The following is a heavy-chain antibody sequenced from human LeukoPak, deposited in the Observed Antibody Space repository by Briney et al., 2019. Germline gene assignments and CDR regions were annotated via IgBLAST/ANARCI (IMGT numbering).Heavy chain of an antibody. V-gene: IGHV3-30*18. CDR3: AKDQERYYMDV. Sequence: GGSLRLSCAASGFTFSSYGMHWVRQAPGKGLEWVAVISYDGSNKYYADSVKGRFTISRDNSKNTLYLQMNSLRAEDTAVYYCAKDQERYYMDVWGKGTTVTVSS. J-gene: IGHJ6*03. D-gene: IGHD1-26*01. CDR1: GFTFSSYG. CDR2: ISYDGSNK.